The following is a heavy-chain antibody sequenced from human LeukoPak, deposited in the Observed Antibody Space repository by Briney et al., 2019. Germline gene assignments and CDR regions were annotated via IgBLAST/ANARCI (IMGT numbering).Heavy chain of an antibody. D-gene: IGHD3-10*01. CDR1: GYSFTSYW. J-gene: IGHJ4*02. V-gene: IGHV5-51*01. CDR3: ARPGYYGSGGSGNFDY. CDR2: IYPGDSDT. Sequence: GESLKISCKGSGYSFTSYWIGWVRQMPGKGLEWMGIIYPGDSDTRYSPSFQGQVTISADKSISTAYLQWSSLKASDTAMYYCARPGYYGSGGSGNFDYWGQGTLVTVSS.